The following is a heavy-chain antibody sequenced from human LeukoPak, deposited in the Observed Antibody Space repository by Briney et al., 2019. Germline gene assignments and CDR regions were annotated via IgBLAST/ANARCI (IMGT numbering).Heavy chain of an antibody. Sequence: ASVKVSCKASGYTFTSYGISWVRQAPGQGLEWMEWISAYNGNTNYAQKLQGRVTMTTGTSTSTAYMELRSLRSDDTAVYYCARDPRGYDWFDPWGQGTLVTVSS. D-gene: IGHD6-13*01. CDR1: GYTFTSYG. J-gene: IGHJ5*02. CDR2: ISAYNGNT. CDR3: ARDPRGYDWFDP. V-gene: IGHV1-18*01.